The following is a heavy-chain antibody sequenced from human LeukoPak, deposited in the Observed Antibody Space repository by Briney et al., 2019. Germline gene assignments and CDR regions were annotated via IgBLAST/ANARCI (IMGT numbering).Heavy chain of an antibody. CDR2: ISTYNGNT. V-gene: IGHV1-18*01. CDR1: GGTFSSYA. D-gene: IGHD2-2*01. Sequence: ASVKVSCKASGGTFSSYAINWVRQAPRQGLEWVGWISTYNGNTFYAQKFEGRVSMTTDTSTNTVYMDLRSLRSDDTAVYYCARDLEHCRNIICSNSAYWGQGTLVTVSS. CDR3: ARDLEHCRNIICSNSAY. J-gene: IGHJ4*02.